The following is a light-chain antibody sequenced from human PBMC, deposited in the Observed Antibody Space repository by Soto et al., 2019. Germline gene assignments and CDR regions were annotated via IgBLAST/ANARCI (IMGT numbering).Light chain of an antibody. V-gene: IGKV1-39*01. J-gene: IGKJ4*01. CDR1: QSISRY. CDR3: QQSYSMTLT. CDR2: AAS. Sequence: DIQMTQSPSSLSASVGDRVTITCRASQSISRYLNWYLQKPGKAPKLLIYAASSLRSGVPSRFSGSGSGTDFTLTITSLQPEDFATYYCQQSYSMTLTFGGGTKVDIK.